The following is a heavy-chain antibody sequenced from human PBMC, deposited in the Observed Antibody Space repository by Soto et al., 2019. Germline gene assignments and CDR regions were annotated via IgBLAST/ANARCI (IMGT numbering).Heavy chain of an antibody. Sequence: QVQLVQSGAEVKKPGSSVKVSCKASGGTFSSYAIRWVRQAPGQGLEWMGGIIPIFGTANYAQKFQGRVTITADESTSTAYMELSSLRSEDTAVYYCASRGGYCSGGSCYRLDYWGQGTLVTVSS. D-gene: IGHD2-15*01. CDR3: ASRGGYCSGGSCYRLDY. J-gene: IGHJ4*02. V-gene: IGHV1-69*01. CDR1: GGTFSSYA. CDR2: IIPIFGTA.